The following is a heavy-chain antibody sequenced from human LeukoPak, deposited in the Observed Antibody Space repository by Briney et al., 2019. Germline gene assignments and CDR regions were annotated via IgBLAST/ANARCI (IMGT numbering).Heavy chain of an antibody. CDR3: ASGPEYYYDSSGYYYLDY. CDR1: GFSFSNYG. Sequence: GGSLRLSCAASGFSFSNYGMHWVRQAPGKGLEWVAIISYDESNKYYADSVKGRFTISRGNSKNTLYLQMNSLRAEDTAVYYCASGPEYYYDSSGYYYLDYWGQGTLVTVSS. CDR2: ISYDESNK. D-gene: IGHD3-22*01. V-gene: IGHV3-30*03. J-gene: IGHJ4*02.